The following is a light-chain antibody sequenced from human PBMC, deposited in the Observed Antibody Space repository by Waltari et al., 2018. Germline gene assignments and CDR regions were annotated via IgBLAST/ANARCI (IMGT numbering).Light chain of an antibody. CDR2: EVS. Sequence: VMTQTPLSLPVTLGAPASISFRSSQSLLDSEDGNTYLEWYLQKPGQSPQLLIYEVSNRASGVPDRFSGSGSDTDFTLKISRVEAEDVGVYYCMQALEFPLTFGGGTKVEIK. V-gene: IGKV2-40*01. J-gene: IGKJ4*01. CDR3: MQALEFPLT. CDR1: QSLLDSEDGNTY.